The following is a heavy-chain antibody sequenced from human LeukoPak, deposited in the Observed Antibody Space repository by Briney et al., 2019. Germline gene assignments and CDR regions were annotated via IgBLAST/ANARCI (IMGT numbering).Heavy chain of an antibody. CDR3: ARGYCSGGSCYRRYYFDY. V-gene: IGHV3-21*01. D-gene: IGHD2-15*01. CDR1: GFTFSTYT. CDR2: ISGSSSYI. J-gene: IGHJ4*02. Sequence: GGSLRLSCAASGFTFSTYTMNWVRQAPGKGLEWVSSISGSSSYIYYADSVKGRFTISRDNSKNTLYLQMNSLRAEDTAVYYCARGYCSGGSCYRRYYFDYWGQGTLVAVSS.